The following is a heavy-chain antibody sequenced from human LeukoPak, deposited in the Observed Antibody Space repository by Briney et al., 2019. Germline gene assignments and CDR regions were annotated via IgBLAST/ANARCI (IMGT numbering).Heavy chain of an antibody. J-gene: IGHJ6*02. CDR1: GFTFSSFE. Sequence: GGSLRLSCAASGFTFSSFEMDWVRRAPGKGLEWVSYIGSSGGSRYYADSVKGRFTIPRDNAKNSLYLQMNSLRAEDTAVYYCARDGQWELTAYYGMDVWGQGATVTVSS. CDR3: ARDGQWELTAYYGMDV. V-gene: IGHV3-48*03. CDR2: IGSSGGSR. D-gene: IGHD1-26*01.